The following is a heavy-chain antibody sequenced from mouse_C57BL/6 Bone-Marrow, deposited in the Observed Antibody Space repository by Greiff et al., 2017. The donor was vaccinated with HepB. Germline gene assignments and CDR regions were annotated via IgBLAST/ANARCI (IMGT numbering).Heavy chain of an antibody. CDR2: IYPGGGYT. D-gene: IGHD2-2*01. V-gene: IGHV1-63*01. CDR1: GYTFTNYW. CDR3: ARSGVNWYFDV. Sequence: QVQLQQSGAELVRPGTSVKMSCKASGYTFTNYWIGWAKQRPGHGLEWIGDIYPGGGYTNYNEKFKGKATLTADKSSSTAYMQFSSLTSEDSAIYYCARSGVNWYFDVWGTGTTVTVSS. J-gene: IGHJ1*03.